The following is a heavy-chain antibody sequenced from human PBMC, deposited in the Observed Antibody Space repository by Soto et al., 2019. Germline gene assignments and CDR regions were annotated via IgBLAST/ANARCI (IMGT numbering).Heavy chain of an antibody. D-gene: IGHD2-2*01. CDR2: ISNDGNNE. CDR1: GFTFSSYV. CDR3: ARESAALNWFDP. J-gene: IGHJ5*02. V-gene: IGHV3-30-3*01. Sequence: GGSLRLSCAASGFTFSSYVMHWVRQAPGKGLEWVAHISNDGNNEYYADSVKGRFTISRDNAKNSLYLQMNSLRDEDTAVYYCARESAALNWFDPWGQGTLVTVSS.